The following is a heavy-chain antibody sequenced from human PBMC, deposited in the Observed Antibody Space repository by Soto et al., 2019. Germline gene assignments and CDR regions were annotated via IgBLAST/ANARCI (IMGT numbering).Heavy chain of an antibody. V-gene: IGHV4-59*01. Sequence: SETLSLTCTVSGGSISSYYWSWIRQPPGKGLEWIGYIYYSGSTNYNPSLKSRVTISVDTSKNQFSLKLSSVTAADTAVYYCARESGWYRTFDYWGQGTLVTVSS. CDR3: ARESGWYRTFDY. CDR2: IYYSGST. J-gene: IGHJ4*02. D-gene: IGHD6-19*01. CDR1: GGSISSYY.